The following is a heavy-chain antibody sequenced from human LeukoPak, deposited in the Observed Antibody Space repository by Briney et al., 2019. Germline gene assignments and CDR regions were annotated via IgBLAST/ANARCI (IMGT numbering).Heavy chain of an antibody. D-gene: IGHD2-2*01. Sequence: SETLSLTCTVSGGSISSYYWSWIRQPPGKGLEWIGEINHSGSTNYNPSLKSRVTISVDTSKNQFSLKLSSVTAADTAVYYCARRRMGYAGGGFDYWGQGTLVTVSS. CDR2: INHSGST. CDR1: GGSISSYY. CDR3: ARRRMGYAGGGFDY. V-gene: IGHV4-34*01. J-gene: IGHJ4*02.